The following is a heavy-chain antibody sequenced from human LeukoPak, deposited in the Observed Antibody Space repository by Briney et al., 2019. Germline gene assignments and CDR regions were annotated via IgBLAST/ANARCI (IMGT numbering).Heavy chain of an antibody. CDR1: GYTFTGYY. CDR3: ARDLGGGSYVDY. CDR2: INPNSGGT. Sequence: ASVKVSCKASGYTFTGYYMHWVRQAPGQGLEWMGWINPNSGGTNYAQKFQGRVTMTRDTSISTAYMELSRLRSDDTAVYYCARDLGGGSYVDYWGQGTLVTVSS. D-gene: IGHD1-26*01. V-gene: IGHV1-2*02. J-gene: IGHJ4*02.